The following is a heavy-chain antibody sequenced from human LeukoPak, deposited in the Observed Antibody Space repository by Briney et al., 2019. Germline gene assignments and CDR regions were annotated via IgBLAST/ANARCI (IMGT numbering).Heavy chain of an antibody. CDR1: GGSISSGSYS. D-gene: IGHD6-13*01. Sequence: SKTLSLTCTVSGGSISSGSYSWSWIRQPAGKGLEWIGRFYTSGSTNYNPSLKSRVTISVDTSKNQFSLKLSSVTAADTAVYYCARESSSGSLRWGQGTLVTVSS. CDR2: FYTSGST. CDR3: ARESSSGSLR. V-gene: IGHV4-61*02. J-gene: IGHJ4*02.